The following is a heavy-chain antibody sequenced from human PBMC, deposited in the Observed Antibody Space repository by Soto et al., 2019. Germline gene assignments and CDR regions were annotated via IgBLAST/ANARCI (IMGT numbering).Heavy chain of an antibody. CDR3: GKDDGIRCTIDVSDM. CDR1: AYTFTSYY. V-gene: IGHV1-18*04. CDR2: ISGYNGNT. Sequence: ASAKVSCKASAYTFTSYYMHWVRQAPGQGLEWMGWISGYNGNTNYAQKPQGSVIMTTDTFTSTAYTELMNLRTADTAADYCGKDDGIRCTIDVSDMWGHGTMVTVSS. D-gene: IGHD2-2*01. J-gene: IGHJ3*02.